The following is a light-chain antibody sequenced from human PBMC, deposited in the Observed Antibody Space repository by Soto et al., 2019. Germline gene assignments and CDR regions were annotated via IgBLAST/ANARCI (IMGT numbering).Light chain of an antibody. CDR3: PSSTRKITAHLI. Sequence: QSALTQPASVSGSPGQSITISFTGTSSDVGGYHLVSWYQHHPDKAPKLIIYGVTNRPSGVSLRFSGSKSGNTASLPISGLQPKDEAHYYYPSSTRKITAHLIFGGGTKLTVL. CDR2: GVT. J-gene: IGLJ2*01. V-gene: IGLV2-14*01. CDR1: SSDVGGYHL.